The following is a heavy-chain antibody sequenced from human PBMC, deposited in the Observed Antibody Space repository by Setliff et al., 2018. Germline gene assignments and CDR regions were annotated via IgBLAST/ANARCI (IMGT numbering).Heavy chain of an antibody. V-gene: IGHV1-69*10. CDR2: IIPILGIA. Sequence: SVKVSCKASGYTFTSYAMNWVRQAPGQGLEWMGGIIPILGIANYAQKFQGRVTITADKSTSTAYMELSSLRSEDTAVYYCAREGIAVAGFDYWGQGTLVTVSS. CDR3: AREGIAVAGFDY. J-gene: IGHJ4*02. CDR1: GYTFTSYA. D-gene: IGHD6-19*01.